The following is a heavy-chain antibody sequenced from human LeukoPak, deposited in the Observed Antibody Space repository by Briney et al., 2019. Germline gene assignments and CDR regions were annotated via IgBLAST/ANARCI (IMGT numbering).Heavy chain of an antibody. D-gene: IGHD5-18*01. J-gene: IGHJ6*02. CDR3: ARDPSLGYGYLIPHGMDV. CDR2: IYTSGST. V-gene: IGHV4-4*07. CDR1: GGSISSYY. Sequence: ASETLSLTCTVSGGSISSYYWSWIRQPAGKGLEWIGRIYTSGSTNYNPSLKSRVTMSVDTSKNQFSLKLSSVTAADTAVYYCARDPSLGYGYLIPHGMDVWGQGTTVTVSS.